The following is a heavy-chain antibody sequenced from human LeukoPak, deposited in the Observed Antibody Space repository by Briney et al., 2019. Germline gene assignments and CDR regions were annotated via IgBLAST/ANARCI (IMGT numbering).Heavy chain of an antibody. Sequence: SETLSLTCTVSGGSISSSSYYWGWIRQPPGKGLECIGTIYYSGSTYYNPSLRSRVTIFVDTSKNQFSLKLTSVTAADTAVYYCARRGKNWGHYFDYWGQGTLVTVSS. J-gene: IGHJ4*02. D-gene: IGHD7-27*01. CDR3: ARRGKNWGHYFDY. CDR1: GGSISSSSYY. V-gene: IGHV4-39*01. CDR2: IYYSGST.